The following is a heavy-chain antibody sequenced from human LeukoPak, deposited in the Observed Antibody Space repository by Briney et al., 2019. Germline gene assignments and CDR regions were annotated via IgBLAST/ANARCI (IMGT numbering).Heavy chain of an antibody. Sequence: ASVKVSCKASGYTFTRYDINWVRQATGQGLEWMGWMNTKSGNTGHAQKFQGRVTMTRDTSISTAYMELSRLRSDDTAVYYCARQYCSSTSCLYNWFDPWGQGTLVTVSS. D-gene: IGHD2-2*01. J-gene: IGHJ5*02. CDR2: MNTKSGNT. CDR3: ARQYCSSTSCLYNWFDP. CDR1: GYTFTRYD. V-gene: IGHV1-8*01.